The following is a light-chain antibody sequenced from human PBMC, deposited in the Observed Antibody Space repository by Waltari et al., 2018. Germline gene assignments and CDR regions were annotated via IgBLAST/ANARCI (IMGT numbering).Light chain of an antibody. Sequence: QSVLTQPPSVSGAPGQRVTISCTGSSSNIGAGYDVHWYQQLPGTAPKLLIYQNNNRPSGFPDRFSGSKSGTSASLAITGLQAEDEADYYCQSYDGSLGGAVFGGGTQLTVL. CDR2: QNN. J-gene: IGLJ7*01. CDR3: QSYDGSLGGAV. CDR1: SSNIGAGYD. V-gene: IGLV1-40*01.